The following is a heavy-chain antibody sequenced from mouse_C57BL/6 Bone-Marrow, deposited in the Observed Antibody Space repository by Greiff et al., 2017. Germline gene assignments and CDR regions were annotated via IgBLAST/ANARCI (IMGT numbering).Heavy chain of an antibody. CDR3: ARRITTVVAPDY. CDR1: GYAFTNYL. Sequence: QVQLQQSGAELVRPGTSVKVSCKASGYAFTNYLIEWVKQRPGQGLEWIGVINPGSGGTNYNEKFKGKATLTADKSSSTAYMQLSSLTSEDSAVYFCARRITTVVAPDYWGQGTTLTVSS. CDR2: INPGSGGT. V-gene: IGHV1-54*01. J-gene: IGHJ2*01. D-gene: IGHD1-1*01.